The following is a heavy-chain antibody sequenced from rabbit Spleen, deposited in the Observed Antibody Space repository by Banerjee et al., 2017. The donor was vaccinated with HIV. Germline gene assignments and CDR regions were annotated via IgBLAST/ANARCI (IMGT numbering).Heavy chain of an antibody. V-gene: IGHV1S40*01. CDR1: GFSFSSSHY. CDR2: IYGDYGLNT. D-gene: IGHD1-1*01. CDR3: ARRDSSKWGYGGL. J-gene: IGHJ3*01. Sequence: QSLEESGGGLVQPEGSLTLTCKASGFSFSSSHYMCWVRQAPGKGLEWIACIYGDYGLNTWYASWAKGRFTISKTSSTTVTLQMTSLTGADTATYFCARRDSSKWGYGGLWGQGTLVTVS.